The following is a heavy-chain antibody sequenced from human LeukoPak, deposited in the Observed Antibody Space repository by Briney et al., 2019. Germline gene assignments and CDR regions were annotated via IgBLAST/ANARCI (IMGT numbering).Heavy chain of an antibody. J-gene: IGHJ5*02. Sequence: PSETLSLTCTVSGGSISSSSYYWGWIRQPPGKGLEWIGSIYYSGSTYYNPSLKSRDTISVDTSKNQFSLKLSSVTAADTAVYYCAGGPRESYYNWFDPWGQGTLVTVSS. CDR3: AGGPRESYYNWFDP. D-gene: IGHD3-10*01. V-gene: IGHV4-39*01. CDR1: GGSISSSSYY. CDR2: IYYSGST.